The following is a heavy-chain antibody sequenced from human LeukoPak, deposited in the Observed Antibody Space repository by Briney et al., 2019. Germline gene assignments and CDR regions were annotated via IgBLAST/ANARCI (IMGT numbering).Heavy chain of an antibody. V-gene: IGHV4-39*01. CDR2: VSYSGRT. D-gene: IGHD3-10*01. Sequence: SETLSLTCSVSGGSISSSSYYWGWIRQPPGKGLEWIGSVSYSGRTYYNPSLKGRVTISVDTSKHQFSLKLSSVTAADTAVYYCARHSSASYYHGSGSYYKVNGGKGTLVTVSS. CDR3: ARHSSASYYHGSGSYYKVN. CDR1: GGSISSSSYY. J-gene: IGHJ4*02.